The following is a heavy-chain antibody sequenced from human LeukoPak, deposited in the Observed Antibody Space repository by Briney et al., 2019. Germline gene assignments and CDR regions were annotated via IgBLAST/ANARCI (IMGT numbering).Heavy chain of an antibody. Sequence: PGGSLRLSCAASGFTFSSYDMHWVRQATGKGLEWVSAIGTAGGTYYPGSVKGRFTISRENAKNSLYLQMNSLSAGDTAVYYCARGTATSLLDYYYGMDVWGQGTTVTVSS. CDR2: IGTAGGT. CDR1: GFTFSSYD. CDR3: ARGTATSLLDYYYGMDV. J-gene: IGHJ6*02. V-gene: IGHV3-13*01. D-gene: IGHD2-2*01.